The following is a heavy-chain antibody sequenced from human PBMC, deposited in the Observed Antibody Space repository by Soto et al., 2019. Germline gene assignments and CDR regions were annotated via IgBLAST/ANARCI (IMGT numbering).Heavy chain of an antibody. D-gene: IGHD2-21*02. CDR3: AKGLAYSGGDCYCNY. J-gene: IGHJ4*01. CDR1: GFTFSSYA. Sequence: GGSLRLSCAASGFTFSSYAMSWVRQAPGKGLEWVSAIGGSGGSTYYADSVKGRFTISRDNSKNTLYLQMNSLRAEDTAIYYCAKGLAYSGGDCYCNYWRHGTRVTVSS. V-gene: IGHV3-23*01. CDR2: IGGSGGST.